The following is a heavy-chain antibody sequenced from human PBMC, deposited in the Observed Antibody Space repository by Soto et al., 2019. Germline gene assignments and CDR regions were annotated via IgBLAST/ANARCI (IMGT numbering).Heavy chain of an antibody. V-gene: IGHV1-69*13. CDR2: IIPIFGTA. D-gene: IGHD2-15*01. CDR3: ARHSEFSEYPDYYYGMDV. Sequence: ASVKVSCKASGGTFSSYAISWVRQAPGQGLEWMGGIIPIFGTANYAQKFQGRVTITADESTSTAYMELSSLRSEDTAVYYCARHSEFSEYPDYYYGMDVWGQGTTVTSP. J-gene: IGHJ6*02. CDR1: GGTFSSYA.